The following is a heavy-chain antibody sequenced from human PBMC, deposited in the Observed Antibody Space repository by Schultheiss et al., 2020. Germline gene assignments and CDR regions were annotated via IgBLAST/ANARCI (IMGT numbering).Heavy chain of an antibody. CDR3: ATDGSGYGDYVPFEY. V-gene: IGHV3-48*04. CDR2: ISSSSGTT. J-gene: IGHJ4*02. Sequence: GGSLRLSCAGSGFSFSTYSMNWVRQASGKGLEWISYISSSSGTTYYADSVKGRFTISRDNARNSLYLQMNSLRAEDTALYYCATDGSGYGDYVPFEYWGQGTLVTVSS. D-gene: IGHD4-17*01. CDR1: GFSFSTYS.